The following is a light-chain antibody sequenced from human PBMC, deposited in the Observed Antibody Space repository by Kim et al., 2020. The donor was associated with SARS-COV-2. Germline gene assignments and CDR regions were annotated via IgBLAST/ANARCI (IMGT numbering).Light chain of an antibody. CDR1: SSNIGSNT. Sequence: QSVLTQPPSVSGTPGQRVTISCSGSSSNIGSNTVNWYQQLPGAAPKVLMYSNNQRPSGVPDRFSGSRSGTSASLAINGLQSEDEADYYCAARDDSLNGPVFGGGTQLTVL. CDR3: AARDDSLNGPV. V-gene: IGLV1-44*01. J-gene: IGLJ3*02. CDR2: SNN.